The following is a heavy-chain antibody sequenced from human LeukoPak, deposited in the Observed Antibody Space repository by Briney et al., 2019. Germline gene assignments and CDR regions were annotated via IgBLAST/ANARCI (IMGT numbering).Heavy chain of an antibody. Sequence: GAVCQTQGKGLEWVSSIRGSDGSTYYADSVKGRFAISRDNSKNTLYLKMNSLRAEDTAVYYCAKDVYGDYGGLDYWGQGTLVTVSS. CDR2: IRGSDGST. V-gene: IGHV3-23*01. CDR3: AKDVYGDYGGLDY. J-gene: IGHJ4*02. D-gene: IGHD4-17*01.